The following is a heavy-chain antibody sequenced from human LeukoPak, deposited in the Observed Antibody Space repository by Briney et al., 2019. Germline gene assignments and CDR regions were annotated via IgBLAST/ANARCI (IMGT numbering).Heavy chain of an antibody. J-gene: IGHJ4*02. V-gene: IGHV3-21*01. CDR1: RFTFSSYS. CDR3: ARGGRGSGSYRGLIDY. Sequence: GGCLRLSCAASRFTFSSYSMNWVRQAPGKGLEWVSSISSSSSYIYYADSVKGRFTISRDNAKNSLYLQMNSLRAEDTAVYYCARGGRGSGSYRGLIDYWGQGTLVTVSS. CDR2: ISSSSSYI. D-gene: IGHD1-26*01.